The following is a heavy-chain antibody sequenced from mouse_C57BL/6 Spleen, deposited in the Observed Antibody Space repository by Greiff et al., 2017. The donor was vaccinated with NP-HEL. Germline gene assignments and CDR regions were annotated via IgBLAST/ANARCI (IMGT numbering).Heavy chain of an antibody. V-gene: IGHV5-16*01. D-gene: IGHD2-2*01. CDR3: ARFYYGYDYYAMDY. Sequence: EVMLVESEGGLVQPGSSMKLSCTASGFTFSDYYMAWVRQVPEKGLEWVANINYDGSSTYYLDYLKSRFIISRANATHILYLQMSSLKSEDTATYYCARFYYGYDYYAMDYWGQGTSVTVSS. CDR1: GFTFSDYY. CDR2: INYDGSST. J-gene: IGHJ4*01.